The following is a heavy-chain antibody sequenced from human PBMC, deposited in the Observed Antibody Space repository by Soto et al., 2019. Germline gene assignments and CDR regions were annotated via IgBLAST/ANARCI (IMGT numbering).Heavy chain of an antibody. CDR3: AKDSGYSGYDVYDYYYGMAV. V-gene: IGHV3-30*18. J-gene: IGHJ6*02. Sequence: QLVESGGGVVQPGRSLRLSCAASGFTFSLYGMHWVRQAPGKGLEGVAVTSYAGSKKYYADSVKGRFTISRDNSKNTLYLQMNRLRAEDTAVYYCAKDSGYSGYDVYDYYYGMAVWGQGTTVTVSS. D-gene: IGHD5-12*01. CDR2: TSYAGSKK. CDR1: GFTFSLYG.